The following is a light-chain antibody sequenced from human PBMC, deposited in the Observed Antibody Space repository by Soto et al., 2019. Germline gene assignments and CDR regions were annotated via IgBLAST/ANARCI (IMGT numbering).Light chain of an antibody. CDR1: SSDVGGYNS. V-gene: IGLV2-14*03. CDR3: SSYISSGTRV. CDR2: DVS. Sequence: QSVLTQPASVSGSPGQSITISCTGTSSDVGGYNSVSWYQQHPGKAPQLMIYDVSYRPSGVSDRFSGSKSGNTASLTISGLQAEDEADYYCSSYISSGTRVFGGWTKVTVL. J-gene: IGLJ3*02.